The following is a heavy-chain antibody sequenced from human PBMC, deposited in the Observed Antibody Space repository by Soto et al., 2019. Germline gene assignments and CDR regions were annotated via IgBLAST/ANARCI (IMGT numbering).Heavy chain of an antibody. J-gene: IGHJ6*02. CDR3: AKDPLKQRKDIVVVPAAILLAYGMDV. Sequence: QVQLVESGGGVVQPGRSLRLSCAASGFTFSSYGMHWVRQAPGKGLEWVAVISYDGSNKYYADSVKGRFTISRDNSKNTLYLQMNSLRAEDTAVYYCAKDPLKQRKDIVVVPAAILLAYGMDVWGQGTTVTVSS. V-gene: IGHV3-30*18. D-gene: IGHD2-2*01. CDR2: ISYDGSNK. CDR1: GFTFSSYG.